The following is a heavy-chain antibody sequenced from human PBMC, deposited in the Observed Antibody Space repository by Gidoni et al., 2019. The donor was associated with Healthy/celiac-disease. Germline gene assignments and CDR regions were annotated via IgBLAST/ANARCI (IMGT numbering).Heavy chain of an antibody. CDR3: ATRTVPPYDRPRYYYYYMDV. CDR2: INHSGST. Sequence: QVQLQQWGAGLLKPSETLSLTCAVYGGSFSGYYWRWIRQPPGKVLEWIGEINHSGSTNYNPSLKSRVTISVDTSKNQFSLKLSSVTAADTAVYYCATRTVPPYDRPRYYYYYMDVWGKGTTVTVSS. J-gene: IGHJ6*03. CDR1: GGSFSGYY. V-gene: IGHV4-34*01. D-gene: IGHD5-12*01.